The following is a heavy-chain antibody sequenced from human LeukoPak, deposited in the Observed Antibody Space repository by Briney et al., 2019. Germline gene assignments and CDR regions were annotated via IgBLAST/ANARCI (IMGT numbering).Heavy chain of an antibody. V-gene: IGHV1-69*13. D-gene: IGHD3-3*01. CDR1: GGTFSSYA. CDR3: ARDRGYDFWSGYDN. J-gene: IGHJ4*02. Sequence: VASVKVSCKASGGTFSSYAISWVRQAPGQGLGWMGGIIPIFGTANYAQKFQGRVTITADESTSTAYMELSSLRSEDTAVYYCARDRGYDFWSGYDNWGQGTLVTVSS. CDR2: IIPIFGTA.